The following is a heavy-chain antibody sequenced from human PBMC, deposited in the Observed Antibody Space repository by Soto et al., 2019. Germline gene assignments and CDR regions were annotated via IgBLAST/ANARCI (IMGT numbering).Heavy chain of an antibody. CDR2: ISSGSSNI. CDR1: GFAFRSYN. Sequence: EVQLVESGGGLVKPGGSLTLSCAASGFAFRSYNMNWVRQAPGKGLEWVASISSGSSNIYYADSVKGRFTISRDNAKNSLFLPMDSLRAEDSAVYYWASATVGAATFEFWGQGNLVTVSS. J-gene: IGHJ4*02. V-gene: IGHV3-21*01. CDR3: ASATVGAATFEF. D-gene: IGHD1-26*01.